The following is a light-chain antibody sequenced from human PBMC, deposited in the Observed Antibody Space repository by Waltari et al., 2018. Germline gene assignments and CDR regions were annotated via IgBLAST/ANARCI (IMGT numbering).Light chain of an antibody. CDR3: QQRSKLPLT. CDR2: DTT. V-gene: IGKV3-11*01. CDR1: QSVGTF. Sequence: MELPQQAARSPSSQGESATIRCRGSQSVGTFLAWYQQKPGHAPRLLIYDTTDRATDIPGRFSGSGSGTDFTLTIDSLEPEDSAVYYCQQRSKLPLTFGGGTRLEIK. J-gene: IGKJ4*01.